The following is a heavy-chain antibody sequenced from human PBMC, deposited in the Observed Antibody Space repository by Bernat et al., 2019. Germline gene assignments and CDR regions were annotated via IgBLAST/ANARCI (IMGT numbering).Heavy chain of an antibody. CDR2: VKSKSAGGTI. V-gene: IGHV3-15*01. J-gene: IGHJ4*02. Sequence: EVQLVESGGGLVKPGGSLRLSCAASGFIFTDAWMSWVRQAPGKGLEWVGRVKSKSAGGTIDYAAPVRGRFTISRDDSKDTLYLQMDSQTTEDTAVYYCTAGTGFTDHDYWGQGTLVTVSS. CDR3: TAGTGFTDHDY. CDR1: GFIFTDAW. D-gene: IGHD3-9*01.